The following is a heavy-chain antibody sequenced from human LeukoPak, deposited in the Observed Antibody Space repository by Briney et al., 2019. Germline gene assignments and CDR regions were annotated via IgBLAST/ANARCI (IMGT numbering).Heavy chain of an antibody. CDR1: GFTFSSYW. CDR3: ARDGSGIAAAYYYMDV. J-gene: IGHJ6*03. V-gene: IGHV3-7*01. D-gene: IGHD6-13*01. CDR2: IKQDGSEK. Sequence: PGGSLRLSCAASGFTFSSYWMSWVRQAPGKGLEWVAHIKQDGSEKYYVDSVKGRFTISRDNAKNSLYLQMNSLRAEDTAAYYCARDGSGIAAAYYYMDVWGKGTTVTVSS.